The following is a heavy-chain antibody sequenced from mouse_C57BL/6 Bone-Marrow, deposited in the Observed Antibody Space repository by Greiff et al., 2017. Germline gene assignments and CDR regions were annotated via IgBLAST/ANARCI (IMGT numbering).Heavy chain of an antibody. CDR1: GFTFSSYG. V-gene: IGHV5-6*02. J-gene: IGHJ1*03. CDR2: ISSGGSYT. D-gene: IGHD1-1*01. Sequence: DVKLVESGGDLVKPGGSLKLSCAASGFTFSSYGMSWVRQTPDKRLEWVATISSGGSYTYYPDSVKGRFTISRDNAENALYLQLSSLKSEDTAMYYCARQGYDYGSDWYFDVWGTGTTVTVSS. CDR3: ARQGYDYGSDWYFDV.